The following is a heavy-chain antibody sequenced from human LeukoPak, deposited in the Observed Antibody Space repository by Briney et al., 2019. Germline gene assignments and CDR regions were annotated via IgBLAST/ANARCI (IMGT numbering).Heavy chain of an antibody. D-gene: IGHD2-15*01. Sequence: PSVKVSCKASGYSFTGYYMHWVQQAPGQGLEWMGWINPSSGGTSYAQKFQGRVTMTRDTSISTAYMELSRLRSDDTAVYYCARDPQEYCGGGSCYLYYFDYWGQGTLVTVSS. V-gene: IGHV1-2*02. CDR2: INPSSGGT. CDR1: GYSFTGYY. J-gene: IGHJ4*02. CDR3: ARDPQEYCGGGSCYLYYFDY.